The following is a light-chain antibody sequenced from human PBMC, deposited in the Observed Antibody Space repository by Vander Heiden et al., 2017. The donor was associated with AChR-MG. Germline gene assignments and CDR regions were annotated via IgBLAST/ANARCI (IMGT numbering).Light chain of an antibody. CDR1: QSVSSY. CDR3: QQRNNGPRMYT. CDR2: DAS. Sequence: EIVLTQSPATLSFAPGERANLSCRASQSVSSYLAWYQQKPGQDPRLLIYDASNGATGIPARFSGSGCGTDFTLTISSLEPEDFAVYYCQQRNNGPRMYTFGQGTKLEIK. J-gene: IGKJ2*01. V-gene: IGKV3-11*01.